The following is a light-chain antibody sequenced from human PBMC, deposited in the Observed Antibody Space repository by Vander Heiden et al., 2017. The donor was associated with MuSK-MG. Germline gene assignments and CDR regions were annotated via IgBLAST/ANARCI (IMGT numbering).Light chain of an antibody. V-gene: IGKV1-39*01. J-gene: IGKJ2*01. CDR1: QSISSS. Sequence: DIQLTQSPSSLSASVGGRVTITCRASQSISSSLNWYQYRVGKAPKLLISAASSLQSGVPSRFSGSGSGTDFTLTISSLQPEDFATYYCQQSYRVSYTFGQGTKLEIK. CDR3: QQSYRVSYT. CDR2: AAS.